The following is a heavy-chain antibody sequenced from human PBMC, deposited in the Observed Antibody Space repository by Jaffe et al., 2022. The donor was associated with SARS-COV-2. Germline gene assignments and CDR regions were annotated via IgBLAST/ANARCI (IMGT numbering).Heavy chain of an antibody. D-gene: IGHD3-10*01. V-gene: IGHV3-23*04. J-gene: IGHJ4*02. CDR3: VKRPGFVSGSYFDY. CDR1: GFPFNNYA. Sequence: EVHLVESGGGLVQPGGSLRLSCAASGFPFNNYAMSWVRQAPGRGLEWVSDIHGGGGVTFYRGSVEGRFTISRDNSRNTLFLQMNDLRDADTAMYYCVKRPGFVSGSYFDYWGQGILVTVSS. CDR2: IHGGGGVT.